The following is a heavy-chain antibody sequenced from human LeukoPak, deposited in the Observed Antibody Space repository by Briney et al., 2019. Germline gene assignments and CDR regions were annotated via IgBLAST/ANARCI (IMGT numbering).Heavy chain of an antibody. Sequence: GSLRLSCAASGFTFSSYAMSWVRQAPGKGLEWVSAISGSGSSTYYADSVKGRFTISRDNSKNTLYLQMNSLRADDTAVYYCARGLQLWSTYLDYWGQGTLVTVSS. CDR3: ARGLQLWSTYLDY. D-gene: IGHD1-1*01. CDR1: GFTFSSYA. J-gene: IGHJ4*02. CDR2: ISGSGSST. V-gene: IGHV3-23*01.